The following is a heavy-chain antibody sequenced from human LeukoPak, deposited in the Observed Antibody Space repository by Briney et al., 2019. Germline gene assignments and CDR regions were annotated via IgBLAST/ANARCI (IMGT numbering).Heavy chain of an antibody. CDR1: RFTFSNAW. D-gene: IGHD4-17*01. J-gene: IGHJ4*02. Sequence: PGGSLRLSCAASRFTFSNAWMSWVRQAPGKGLEWVGRIKSKTDDGTTDYAAPVKGRFTISRDDSKITLYLQMNSLKTEDTAVYYCTTGGTVTFDYWGQGTLVTVSS. V-gene: IGHV3-15*01. CDR2: IKSKTDDGTT. CDR3: TTGGTVTFDY.